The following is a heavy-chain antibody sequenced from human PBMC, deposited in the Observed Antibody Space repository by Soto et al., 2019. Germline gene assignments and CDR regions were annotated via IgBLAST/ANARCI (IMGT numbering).Heavy chain of an antibody. J-gene: IGHJ6*02. CDR1: GYSFTRYW. D-gene: IGHD3-3*01. V-gene: IGHV5-51*01. CDR3: ARHRYYDFWSGYYDYYYYGMDV. CDR2: IYPGDSDT. Sequence: PGESLKLSCTGSGYSFTRYWIGWVRQMPGKGLEWMGIIYPGDSDTRYSPSFQGQVTISADKSISTAYLQWSSLKASDTAMYYCARHRYYDFWSGYYDYYYYGMDVWGQGTTVTVSS.